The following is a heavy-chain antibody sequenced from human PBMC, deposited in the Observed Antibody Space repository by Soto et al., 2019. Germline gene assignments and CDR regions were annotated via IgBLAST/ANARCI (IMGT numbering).Heavy chain of an antibody. CDR2: IVVGSGNT. Sequence: SVKGSCKASGFTFTSSAVQGVRQARGQRLEWIGWIVVGSGNTNYAQKFQERVTITRDMSTSTAYMELSSLRSEDTAVYYCAAGQPVVGMDVWGQGTTVTVSS. D-gene: IGHD2-15*01. CDR3: AAGQPVVGMDV. J-gene: IGHJ6*02. V-gene: IGHV1-58*01. CDR1: GFTFTSSA.